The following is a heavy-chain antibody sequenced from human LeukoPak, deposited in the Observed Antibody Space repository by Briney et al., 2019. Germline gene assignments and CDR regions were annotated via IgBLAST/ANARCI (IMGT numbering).Heavy chain of an antibody. V-gene: IGHV4-38-2*01. D-gene: IGHD6-6*01. J-gene: IGHJ4*02. Sequence: SETLSLTCAVSGYSISSGYYWGWIRQPPGKGLEWIGSIYHSGSTYYNPSLKSRVTISVDTSKNQFSLKLSSVTAADTAVYYCATYGRYSSSSHYFDYWGQGTLVTVSS. CDR1: GYSISSGYY. CDR3: ATYGRYSSSSHYFDY. CDR2: IYHSGST.